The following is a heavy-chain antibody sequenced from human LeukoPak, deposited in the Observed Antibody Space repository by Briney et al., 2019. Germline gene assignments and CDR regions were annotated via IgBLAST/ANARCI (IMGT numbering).Heavy chain of an antibody. D-gene: IGHD5-12*01. J-gene: IGHJ3*01. CDR3: ARGGFSHGFDV. CDR2: INNDATDT. Sequence: GGSLRLSCAASGFTFRSFWIHWVRQAPGKGLVWVGRINNDATDTVYADSVKGRFTVSRDNAKNTLYLQMNSLRFEDTAVYFCARGGFSHGFDVWGQGTVVTVSS. CDR1: GFTFRSFW. V-gene: IGHV3-74*01.